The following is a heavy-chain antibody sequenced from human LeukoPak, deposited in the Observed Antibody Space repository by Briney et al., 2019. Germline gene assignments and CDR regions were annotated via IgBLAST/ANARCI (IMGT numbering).Heavy chain of an antibody. D-gene: IGHD3-22*01. J-gene: IGHJ3*02. Sequence: GGSLRLSCAASGFTFSSYAMHWVRQAPGKGLEWVAVISYDGSNKYYAGSVKGRFTISRDNSKNTLYLQMNSLRAEDTAVYYCAREGVVTRDAFDIWGQGTMVTVSS. CDR2: ISYDGSNK. CDR1: GFTFSSYA. V-gene: IGHV3-30-3*01. CDR3: AREGVVTRDAFDI.